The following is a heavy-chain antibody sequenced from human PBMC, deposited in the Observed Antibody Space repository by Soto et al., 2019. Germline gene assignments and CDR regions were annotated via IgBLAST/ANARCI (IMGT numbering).Heavy chain of an antibody. V-gene: IGHV3-30*18. Sequence: PGGSLRLSCAASGFIFRNYGMYWVRQAPGRGLEWVAVISYDGSKKHYGGSVKGRFTISRDNSMSTLYLQMNSLRAEDTALYYCAKGRSYYYYYGVDVWGQGTTVTVSS. J-gene: IGHJ6*02. CDR3: AKGRSYYYYYGVDV. CDR1: GFIFRNYG. CDR2: ISYDGSKK.